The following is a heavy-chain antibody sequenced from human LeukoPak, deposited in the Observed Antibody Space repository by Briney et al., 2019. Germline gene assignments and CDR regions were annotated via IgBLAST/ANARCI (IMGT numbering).Heavy chain of an antibody. J-gene: IGHJ3*02. CDR3: TIVGAADAFDI. D-gene: IGHD1-26*01. CDR1: GFTFSGSA. Sequence: PGGSLRLSCAASGFTFSGSAMHWVRQASGKGLEWVGRIRSEANSYATAYAASVKGRFTISRDDSKNTAYLQMNSLKTEDTAVYYCTIVGAADAFDIWGQGTMVTVSS. V-gene: IGHV3-73*01. CDR2: IRSEANSYAT.